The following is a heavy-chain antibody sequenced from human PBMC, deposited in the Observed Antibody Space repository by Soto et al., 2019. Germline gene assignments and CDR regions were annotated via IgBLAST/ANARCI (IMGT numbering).Heavy chain of an antibody. CDR2: ITGSSRII. J-gene: IGHJ4*02. Sequence: GGSLRLSCAASGFTFSSYSMNWVRQAGGKGLEWLSFITGSSRIIYYTDSVKGRFTISRDNAKNSLYLQMNSLRDEDTAVYYCATDHYGSNSDALEYWGQGTLVTVSS. D-gene: IGHD3-10*01. CDR3: ATDHYGSNSDALEY. V-gene: IGHV3-48*02. CDR1: GFTFSSYS.